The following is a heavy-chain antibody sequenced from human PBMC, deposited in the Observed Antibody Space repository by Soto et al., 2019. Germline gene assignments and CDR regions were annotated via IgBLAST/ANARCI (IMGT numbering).Heavy chain of an antibody. Sequence: VQLVESGGGVVQPGRSLRLSCAASGFTFNIYAIHWVHQAPGKGLEWVAVISYEGSNKYYADSVKGRVTISRDNSKNTVDLQMSSLRAEDTAMYYCARTLFRTTVVTPSDSWGQGTLVTVSS. J-gene: IGHJ4*02. V-gene: IGHV3-30-3*01. CDR2: ISYEGSNK. CDR1: GFTFNIYA. CDR3: ARTLFRTTVVTPSDS. D-gene: IGHD2-21*02.